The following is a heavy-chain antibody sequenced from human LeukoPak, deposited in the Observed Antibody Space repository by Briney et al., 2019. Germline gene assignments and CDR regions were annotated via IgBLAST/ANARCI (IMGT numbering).Heavy chain of an antibody. CDR1: NGSMTSDSYY. D-gene: IGHD2-2*03. J-gene: IGHJ5*02. V-gene: IGHV4-39*02. Sequence: PSETLSLTCTVSNGSMTSDSYYWAWVRQPPGKGLEWIGAIFYSGKTYYSASLKSRVTVSLDTSKKNFSLRLSSVTAADTAVYYCARLWIVATWFDAWGQGALVTVSS. CDR3: ARLWIVATWFDA. CDR2: IFYSGKT.